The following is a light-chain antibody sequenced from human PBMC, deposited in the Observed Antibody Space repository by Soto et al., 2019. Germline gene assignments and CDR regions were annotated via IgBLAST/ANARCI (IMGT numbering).Light chain of an antibody. CDR3: QTYDKAPWT. CDR1: RGIFTH. V-gene: IGKV1-27*01. Sequence: DIQMAQSPSSLSASVGDRVTITCRASRGIFTHLAWYQQKPGNAPKLLIYGASTLQSGVPSRFSAGGSGTDFFLTISGLQSEDVGTYFCQTYDKAPWTFGPGTRV. J-gene: IGKJ1*01. CDR2: GAS.